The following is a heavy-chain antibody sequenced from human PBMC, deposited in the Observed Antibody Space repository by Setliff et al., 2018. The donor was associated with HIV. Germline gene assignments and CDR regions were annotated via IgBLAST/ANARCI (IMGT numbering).Heavy chain of an antibody. J-gene: IGHJ6*03. CDR1: GGSISSYY. V-gene: IGHV4-59*12. Sequence: SETLSLTCTVSGGSISSYYWSWIRQPPGKGLEWIGYIYYSGSTNYNPSLKSRVTMSVDTSKNQFSLKLSSVTAADTARYFCARVSCSSWYSIPQYYYYSMDVWGNGTTVTVSS. CDR3: ARVSCSSWYSIPQYYYYSMDV. D-gene: IGHD6-13*01. CDR2: IYYSGST.